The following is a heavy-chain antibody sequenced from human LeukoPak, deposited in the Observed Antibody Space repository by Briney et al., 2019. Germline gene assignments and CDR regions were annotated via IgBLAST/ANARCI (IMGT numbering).Heavy chain of an antibody. Sequence: GGSLRLSCAASGFTFSSYSMNWVRQAPGRGLEWVSYISSSSSTIYYADSVKGRFTISRDNAKSSLYLQMNSLRAEDTAVYYCAREPYGDYDYWYFDLWGRGTLVTVSS. D-gene: IGHD4-17*01. CDR3: AREPYGDYDYWYFDL. CDR2: ISSSSSTI. V-gene: IGHV3-48*01. CDR1: GFTFSSYS. J-gene: IGHJ2*01.